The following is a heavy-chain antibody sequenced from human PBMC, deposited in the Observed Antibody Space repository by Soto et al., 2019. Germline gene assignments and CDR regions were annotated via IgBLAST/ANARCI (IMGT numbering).Heavy chain of an antibody. CDR1: GFTFSSYA. Sequence: PGGSLRLSCAASGFTFSSYAMSWVRQAPGKGLEWVSAISGSGGSTYYADSVKGRFTISRDNSKNTLYLQMNSLRAEDTAVYYCAKAATMIVVVKGSDAFDIWGQGTMVTVSS. V-gene: IGHV3-23*01. CDR2: ISGSGGST. D-gene: IGHD3-22*01. J-gene: IGHJ3*02. CDR3: AKAATMIVVVKGSDAFDI.